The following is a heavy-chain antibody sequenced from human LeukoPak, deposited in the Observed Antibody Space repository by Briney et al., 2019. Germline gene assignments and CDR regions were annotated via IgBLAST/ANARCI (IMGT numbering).Heavy chain of an antibody. CDR1: GFTFSSKW. V-gene: IGHV3-7*01. J-gene: IGHJ4*02. CDR3: ARDGSGEWPIGY. CDR2: IKHDGSEK. D-gene: IGHD3-10*01. Sequence: GRSLRLSCTAPGFTFSSKWMSWVRQAPGKGLEWVANIKHDGSEKYYVDSVKGRFTISRDNAKNSLYLQMNSLRAEDTAVYYCARDGSGEWPIGYWGQGTLVTVSS.